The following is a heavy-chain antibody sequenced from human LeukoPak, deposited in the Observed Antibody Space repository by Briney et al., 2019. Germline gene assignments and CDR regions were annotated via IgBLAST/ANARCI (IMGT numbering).Heavy chain of an antibody. J-gene: IGHJ4*02. Sequence: GESLKSSCKGSGYSFTSYWIAWVRQMPGEGLEWMGIIYPGNSDTRYSPSFEGQVTISADKSISTAFLQWNSLKASDSAMYFCARQLGSSSPRGDYWGQGTLVTVSS. V-gene: IGHV5-51*01. CDR1: GYSFTSYW. D-gene: IGHD6-6*01. CDR2: IYPGNSDT. CDR3: ARQLGSSSPRGDY.